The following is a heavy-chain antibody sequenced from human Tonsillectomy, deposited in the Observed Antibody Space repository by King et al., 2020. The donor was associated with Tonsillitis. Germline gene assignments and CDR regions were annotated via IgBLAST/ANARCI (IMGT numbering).Heavy chain of an antibody. V-gene: IGHV3-30*18. CDR2: ISYDGSNK. Sequence: VQLVESGGGVVQPGRSLRLSCAASGFTFSSYAMHWVRQAPGKGLEWVAVISYDGSNKYYIDSVKGRFTISRDDSKNTLYLQMNSLRAEDTAVYYCAKEEIGFDYWGQGTLVTVSS. CDR3: AKEEIGFDY. CDR1: GFTFSSYA. J-gene: IGHJ4*02.